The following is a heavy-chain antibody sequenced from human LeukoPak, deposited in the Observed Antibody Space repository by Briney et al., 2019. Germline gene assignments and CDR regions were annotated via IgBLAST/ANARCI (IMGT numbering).Heavy chain of an antibody. CDR1: GFTFDDYA. CDR3: AKDHLTSGYDPHFDY. CDR2: ITWNSGSI. D-gene: IGHD5-12*01. J-gene: IGHJ4*02. Sequence: GGSLRLSCAASGFTFDDYAMHWVRQAPGKGLEWVSGITWNSGSIGYADSVKGRFTISRDNAKNSLYLQMNSLRAEDTALYYCAKDHLTSGYDPHFDYWGQGTLVTVSS. V-gene: IGHV3-9*01.